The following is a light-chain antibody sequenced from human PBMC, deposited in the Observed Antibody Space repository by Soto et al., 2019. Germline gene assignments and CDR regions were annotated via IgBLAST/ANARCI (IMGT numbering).Light chain of an antibody. J-gene: IGKJ5*01. CDR1: QSVGGY. CDR2: DSS. CDR3: QQYGDSPRT. Sequence: DIVLTQSPTILSLSPGESATLSCRASQSVGGYLLWFQQKPGQPPRLLIYDSSHRASGTPARFSGSGSGTDFTLTISRLEPEDFAVYYCQQYGDSPRTFGQGTRLEIK. V-gene: IGKV3-11*01.